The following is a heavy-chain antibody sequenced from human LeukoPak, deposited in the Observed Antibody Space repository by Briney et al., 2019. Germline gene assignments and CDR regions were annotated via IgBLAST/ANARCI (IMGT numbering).Heavy chain of an antibody. CDR2: INPSGGST. V-gene: IGHV1-46*01. J-gene: IGHJ4*02. CDR1: GYTFTSYY. CDR3: ARLLRPGSGWYLVEGD. D-gene: IGHD6-19*01. Sequence: ASVKVSCKASGYTFTSYYLYWVRQGPGPGLEWMGIINPSGGSTSYAQKFQGRVTMTRDMSTSTVYMELSSLRSEDTAVYYCARLLRPGSGWYLVEGDWGQGTLVTVSS.